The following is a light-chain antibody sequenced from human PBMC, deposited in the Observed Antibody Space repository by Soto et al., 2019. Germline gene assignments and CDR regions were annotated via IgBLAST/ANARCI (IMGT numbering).Light chain of an antibody. CDR1: SSNIGNNF. V-gene: IGLV1-47*01. CDR2: RSV. CDR3: QSYDSSLSGKVV. J-gene: IGLJ2*01. Sequence: QSVLTQPPSASGTPGQRVTISCSGSSSNIGNNFAYWYQQLPGTAPKLLIYRSVQRPSGVPDRFSGSKSGSSASLAISGLRSEDEADYYCQSYDSSLSGKVVFGGGTKLTVL.